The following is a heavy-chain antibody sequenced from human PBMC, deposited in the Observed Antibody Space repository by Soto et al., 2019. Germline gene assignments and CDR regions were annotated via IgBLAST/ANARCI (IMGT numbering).Heavy chain of an antibody. CDR2: IYPGDSDT. J-gene: IGHJ6*02. Sequence: GESLKISCKGSGYSFTSYWIGWVRQMPGKGLEWMGIIYPGDSDTRYSPSFQGQVTISADKSISTAYPQWSSLKASDTAMYYCARSPPSTFGGVIVNYYYYGMDVWGQGTTVTVSS. D-gene: IGHD3-16*02. V-gene: IGHV5-51*01. CDR1: GYSFTSYW. CDR3: ARSPPSTFGGVIVNYYYYGMDV.